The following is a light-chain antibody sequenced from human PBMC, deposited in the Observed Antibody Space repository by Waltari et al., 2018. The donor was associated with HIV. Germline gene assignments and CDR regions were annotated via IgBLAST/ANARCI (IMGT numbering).Light chain of an antibody. CDR1: QSVTSSF. Sequence: EIVLTQSPGTLSLSPGERATLSCRASQSVTSSFLSWYQQKPGQAPRLLIHGSSSRATGIPDRFSGGGSGTDFTLTISRLEPEDFAVYYCQQYGSSPLTFGGGTKVDIK. CDR2: GSS. J-gene: IGKJ4*01. V-gene: IGKV3-20*01. CDR3: QQYGSSPLT.